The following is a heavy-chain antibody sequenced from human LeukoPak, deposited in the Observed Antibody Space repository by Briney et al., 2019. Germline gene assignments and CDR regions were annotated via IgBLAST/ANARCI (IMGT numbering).Heavy chain of an antibody. D-gene: IGHD3-16*02. J-gene: IGHJ3*02. V-gene: IGHV4-39*07. CDR3: ATAYYDYVWGSYPLAFDI. CDR2: IYYSGST. Sequence: SETLSLTCSVSSGSMSSINYYWGWIRQSPGKGLEWIGSIYYSGSTYYNPSLKSRVTIFVDTSKNQFSLKLTSVTAADTAVYYCATAYYDYVWGSYPLAFDIWGQGTMVTVSS. CDR1: SGSMSSINYY.